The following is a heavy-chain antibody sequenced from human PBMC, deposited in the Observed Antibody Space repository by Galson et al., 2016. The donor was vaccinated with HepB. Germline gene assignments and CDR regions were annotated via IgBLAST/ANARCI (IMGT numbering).Heavy chain of an antibody. D-gene: IGHD3-10*01. J-gene: IGHJ6*02. CDR1: GYIFTTHY. CDR2: INPSIGST. Sequence: SVKVSCKASGYIFTTHYIHWVRQAPGHGLEWLGIINPSIGSTEYGQRFQGRLIMTGDTSTDTVYMELKNLTSQDAAVYYCARVPWFGEEGPLYGMDVWGQGTSVIVSS. V-gene: IGHV1-46*01. CDR3: ARVPWFGEEGPLYGMDV.